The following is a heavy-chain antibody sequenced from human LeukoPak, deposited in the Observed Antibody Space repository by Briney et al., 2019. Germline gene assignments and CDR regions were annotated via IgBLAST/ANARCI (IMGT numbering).Heavy chain of an antibody. CDR1: GFTFSSYA. Sequence: GGSLRLSCAASGFTFSSYAMNWVRQAPGKGLEWVSSISSSSSYIYYADSVKGRFTISRDNAKNSLYLQMNSLRAEDTAVYYCARYGVLRYFDWLPPSYYYYYYMDVWGKGTTVTISS. D-gene: IGHD3-9*01. J-gene: IGHJ6*03. CDR3: ARYGVLRYFDWLPPSYYYYYYMDV. V-gene: IGHV3-21*01. CDR2: ISSSSSYI.